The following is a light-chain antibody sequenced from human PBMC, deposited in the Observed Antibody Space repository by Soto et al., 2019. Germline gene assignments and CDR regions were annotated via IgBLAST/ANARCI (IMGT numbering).Light chain of an antibody. CDR2: EVS. CDR1: SSDVGAYNY. V-gene: IGLV2-14*01. CDR3: SSYTSSSTPYV. Sequence: QSALTQPASVSGSPGQSITISCTGTSSDVGAYNYVSWYQQHQGKAPKLMIHEVSKRPSGVSNRFSGSKSGNTASLTISGLQAEDEADYYCSSYTSSSTPYVFGTGTKLTVL. J-gene: IGLJ1*01.